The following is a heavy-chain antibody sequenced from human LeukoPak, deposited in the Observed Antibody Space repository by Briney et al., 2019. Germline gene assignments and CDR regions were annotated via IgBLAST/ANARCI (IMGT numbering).Heavy chain of an antibody. CDR3: ARGYSSGWPLDY. CDR2: ISYDGSVK. CDR1: GFTLSDYG. V-gene: IGHV3-30*03. D-gene: IGHD6-19*01. Sequence: GGSLRLSCAASGFTLSDYGMQWVRQAPGKGLEWVALISYDGSVKYYGDSVKGRFTISRDNSKNTLYLQMNSLRAEDTALYHCARGYSSGWPLDYWGQGTLVTVSS. J-gene: IGHJ4*02.